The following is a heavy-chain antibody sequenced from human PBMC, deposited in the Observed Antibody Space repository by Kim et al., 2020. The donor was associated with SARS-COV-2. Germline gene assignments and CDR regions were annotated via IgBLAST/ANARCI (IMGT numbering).Heavy chain of an antibody. CDR2: HSGST. J-gene: IGHJ4*02. CDR3: ARDPHY. V-gene: IGHV4-30-2*04. Sequence: HSGSTYYTPSLKSRVTISVDTSKNQFSLELSSVTAADTAVYYCARDPHYWGQGTLVTVSS.